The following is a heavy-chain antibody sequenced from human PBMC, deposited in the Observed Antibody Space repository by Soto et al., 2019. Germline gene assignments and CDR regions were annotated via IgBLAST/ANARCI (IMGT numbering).Heavy chain of an antibody. CDR3: ARALGGDAAGLDV. J-gene: IGHJ6*02. CDR2: INPSGGST. CDR1: GYTFTSYY. Sequence: QVQLVQSGAEVKKPGASVKVSCKASGYTFTSYYMHWVRQAPGQGLECMGIINPSGGSTSYAQKFQGRVTMTRDTSTSTVYMELSSLRSEDTAVYYCARALGGDAAGLDVWGQGTTVTVSS. V-gene: IGHV1-46*01. D-gene: IGHD2-21*02.